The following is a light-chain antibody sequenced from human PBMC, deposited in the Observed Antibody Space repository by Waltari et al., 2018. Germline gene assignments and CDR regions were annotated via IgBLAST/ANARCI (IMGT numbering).Light chain of an antibody. J-gene: IGKJ1*01. CDR1: QSVSSSY. CDR3: QHYGTSPSWT. CDR2: GAS. V-gene: IGKV3-20*01. Sequence: ELVLTQSPGTLSLPPGESATLSCRASQSVSSSYLTWYQQRPGQAPRLLIYGASSRATGIPDRFSGSGSGTDFTLTICRLEPEDFAVYWCQHYGTSPSWTFGQGTRVEIK.